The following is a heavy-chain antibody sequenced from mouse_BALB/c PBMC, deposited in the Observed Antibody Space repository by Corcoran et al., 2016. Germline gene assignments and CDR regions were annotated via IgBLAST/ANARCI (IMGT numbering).Heavy chain of an antibody. CDR2: IDPETGGT. CDR3: TLTTGFAY. Sequence: QVQLQQSGAELVRPGASVTLSCKASGYTFTDYEMHWVKQTPVHGLEWIGAIDPETGGTAYNQKFKGKATLTADKSSSTAYMELRSLTSEDSAVYYCTLTTGFAYWGQGTLVTVSA. CDR1: GYTFTDYE. D-gene: IGHD1-1*01. V-gene: IGHV1-15*01. J-gene: IGHJ3*01.